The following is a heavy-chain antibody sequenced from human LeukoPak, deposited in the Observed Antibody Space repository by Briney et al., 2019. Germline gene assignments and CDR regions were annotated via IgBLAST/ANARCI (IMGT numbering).Heavy chain of an antibody. V-gene: IGHV3-33*01. Sequence: TGRSLRLSCAASGFTFSSYGMHWVRQAPGKGLEWVAVIWYDGSNKYYADSVKGRFTISRDNAKNSLYLQMNSLRAEDTAVCYCARDSEWGLLRSDYWGQGTLVTVSS. CDR1: GFTFSSYG. D-gene: IGHD1-26*01. J-gene: IGHJ4*02. CDR2: IWYDGSNK. CDR3: ARDSEWGLLRSDY.